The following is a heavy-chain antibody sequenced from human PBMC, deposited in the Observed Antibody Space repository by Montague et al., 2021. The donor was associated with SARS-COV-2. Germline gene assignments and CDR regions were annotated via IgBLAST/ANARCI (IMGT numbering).Heavy chain of an antibody. V-gene: IGHV4-39*01. J-gene: IGHJ4*02. CDR2: IYFSGDT. CDR1: GVSISTGSYY. D-gene: IGHD5/OR15-5a*01. Sequence: SETLSLTCSFSGVSISTGSYYWGWIRQPPGKGLEWIGCIYFSGDTIFNPSLKSRVTISIDTSKNQFSLRLSSVTAADTAVYYCARGGVYIEYGRVDYWGQGTLVTVSS. CDR3: ARGGVYIEYGRVDY.